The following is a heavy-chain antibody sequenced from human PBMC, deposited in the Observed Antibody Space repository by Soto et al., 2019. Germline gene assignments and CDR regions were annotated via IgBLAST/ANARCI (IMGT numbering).Heavy chain of an antibody. Sequence: SVKVSCKASGGTFSSYAISWVRQAPGQGLEWMGGIIPIFGTANYAQKFQGRVTITADESTSTAYMELSSLRSEDTAVYYCARWGHYSSRNNWFDPWGQGTLVTVSS. D-gene: IGHD6-13*01. J-gene: IGHJ5*02. CDR2: IIPIFGTA. V-gene: IGHV1-69*13. CDR1: GGTFSSYA. CDR3: ARWGHYSSRNNWFDP.